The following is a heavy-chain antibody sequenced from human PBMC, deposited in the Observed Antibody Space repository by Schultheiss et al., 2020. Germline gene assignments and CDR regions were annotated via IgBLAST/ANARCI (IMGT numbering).Heavy chain of an antibody. D-gene: IGHD1-14*01. CDR2: VSGSGSNT. Sequence: GGSLRLSCAVYGGSFSSYWMHWVRQAPGKGLEWVSTVSGSGSNTYYADSVKGRFTISRDNSKNTLYLQMNSLRAEDTAVYYCAKVSGLWEPYYFDYWGQGTLVTVSS. J-gene: IGHJ4*02. CDR3: AKVSGLWEPYYFDY. CDR1: GGSFSSYW. V-gene: IGHV3-23*01.